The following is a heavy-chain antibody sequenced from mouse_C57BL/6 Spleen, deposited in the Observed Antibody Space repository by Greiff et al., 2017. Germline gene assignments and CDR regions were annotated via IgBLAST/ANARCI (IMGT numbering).Heavy chain of an antibody. Sequence: EVMLVESGGGLVQPGGSLKLSCAASGFTFSDYYMYWVRQTPEKRLEWVAYISNGGGSTYYPDTVKGRFPISRDNAKNTLYLQMSRLKSEDTAMYYCARQGGYWGQGTTLTVSS. CDR2: ISNGGGST. CDR3: ARQGGY. J-gene: IGHJ2*01. V-gene: IGHV5-12*01. CDR1: GFTFSDYY.